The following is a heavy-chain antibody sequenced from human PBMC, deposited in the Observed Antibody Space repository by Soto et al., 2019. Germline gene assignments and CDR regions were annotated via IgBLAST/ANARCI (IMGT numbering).Heavy chain of an antibody. Sequence: VASVKVSCKASGGTFSSYAISWVRQAPGQELEWMGGIIPIFGTANYAQKFQGRVTNIADESTSPAYMELSRLRSEDRAVDYWARGWELQDFDYWGQGTLVTVSS. CDR2: IIPIFGTA. CDR3: ARGWELQDFDY. V-gene: IGHV1-69*13. D-gene: IGHD2-15*01. J-gene: IGHJ4*02. CDR1: GGTFSSYA.